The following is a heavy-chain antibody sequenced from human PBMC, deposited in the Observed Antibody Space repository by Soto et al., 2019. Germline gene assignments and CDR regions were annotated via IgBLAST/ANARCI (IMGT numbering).Heavy chain of an antibody. CDR1: GGTFSSYA. V-gene: IGHV1-69*13. CDR2: IIPIFGTA. CDR3: ARGSIVVVTATSTPLYGMDV. J-gene: IGHJ6*02. D-gene: IGHD2-21*02. Sequence: SVKVSCKASGGTFSSYAISWVRQAPGQGLEWMGGIIPIFGTANYAQKFQGRVTITADESTSTAYMELSSLRSEDTAVYYCARGSIVVVTATSTPLYGMDVWGQGTTVTVSS.